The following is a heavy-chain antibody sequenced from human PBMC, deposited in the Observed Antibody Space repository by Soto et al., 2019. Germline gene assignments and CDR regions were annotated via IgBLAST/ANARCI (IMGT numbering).Heavy chain of an antibody. V-gene: IGHV1-69*04. Sequence: GASVQVSCKASGDTFSSYSVSWVRQAPGQGFEWMGRFIPILGIANYAQKFQGRATLTADESTITAYMELSSLKHDDTAVYYCAREVAADGTFREDVFDIWGQGTLVTVSS. J-gene: IGHJ3*02. CDR2: FIPILGIA. D-gene: IGHD6-13*01. CDR3: AREVAADGTFREDVFDI. CDR1: GDTFSSYS.